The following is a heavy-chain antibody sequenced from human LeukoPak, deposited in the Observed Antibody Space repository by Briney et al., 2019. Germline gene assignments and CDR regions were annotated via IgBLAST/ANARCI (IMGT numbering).Heavy chain of an antibody. V-gene: IGHV3-23*01. J-gene: IGHJ3*02. Sequence: PGGSPRLSCAASGFIFSSFAMSWVRQAPGKGLDWVSGISGGSENAYYADSVKGRFTISRDNSKNTLDLHMTSLTADDTAVYYCANMQLVKGVFEIWGQGTRVTVSS. CDR1: GFIFSSFA. CDR3: ANMQLVKGVFEI. D-gene: IGHD6-13*01. CDR2: ISGGSENA.